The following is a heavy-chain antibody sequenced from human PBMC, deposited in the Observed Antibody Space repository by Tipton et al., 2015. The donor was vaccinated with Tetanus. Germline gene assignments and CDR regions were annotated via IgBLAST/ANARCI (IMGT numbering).Heavy chain of an antibody. CDR3: ARGIMVRGVSRFDP. J-gene: IGHJ5*02. V-gene: IGHV4-4*07. CDR1: GGSISSYY. Sequence: LSLTCTVSGGSISSYYWSWIRQPAGKGLEWIGRIYTSESTNYNPSLKSRLTMSVDTSKNQFSLRLNSVTAADTAVYYCARGIMVRGVSRFDPWGQGTLVTVSS. CDR2: IYTSEST. D-gene: IGHD3-10*01.